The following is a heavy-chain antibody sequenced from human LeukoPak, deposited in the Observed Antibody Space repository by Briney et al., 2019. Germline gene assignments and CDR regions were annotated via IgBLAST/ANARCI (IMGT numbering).Heavy chain of an antibody. J-gene: IGHJ3*02. CDR1: GASIRSGDYY. Sequence: TSETLSLTCTVSGASIRSGDYYWSWIRQPPGKGLEWTGYIYDSGSTYYNPSLKSRITISVDTSENRFSLKLSSVTATDTAVYYCARDCSGGSCYGAFDIWGQGTMVTVSS. CDR3: ARDCSGGSCYGAFDI. V-gene: IGHV4-30-4*01. D-gene: IGHD2-15*01. CDR2: IYDSGST.